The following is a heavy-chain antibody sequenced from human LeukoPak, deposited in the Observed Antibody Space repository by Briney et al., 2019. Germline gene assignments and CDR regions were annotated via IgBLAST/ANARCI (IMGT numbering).Heavy chain of an antibody. CDR2: IYYSGST. CDR3: ARDYYDSSGYFYCYYGMDV. D-gene: IGHD3-22*01. V-gene: IGHV4-30-4*01. Sequence: PSQTLSLTCTVSGGSISSGDYYWSWIRQPPGKGLEWIGYIYYSGSTYYNPSLKSRVTISVDTSKDQFSLKLSSVTAADTAVYYCARDYYDSSGYFYCYYGMDVWGQGTTVTVSS. J-gene: IGHJ6*02. CDR1: GGSISSGDYY.